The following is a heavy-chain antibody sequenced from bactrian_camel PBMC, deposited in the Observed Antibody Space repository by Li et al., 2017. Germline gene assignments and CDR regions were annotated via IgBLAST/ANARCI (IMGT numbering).Heavy chain of an antibody. CDR3: AAAGSVNRVVVVPAGTKCRTEYKS. Sequence: VQLVESGGGSVHAGGSLRLSCEGSGRTYVKWCMGWFREVPGKEREGVAHADNDGTSDYADSVKGRFTISKDNAKNTLYLQMNMLTPEDTAMYYCAAAGSVNRVVVVPAGTKCRTEYKSRGQGTQVTVS. V-gene: IGHV3S55*01. CDR1: GRTYVKWC. J-gene: IGHJ4*01. D-gene: IGHD6*01. CDR2: ADNDGTS.